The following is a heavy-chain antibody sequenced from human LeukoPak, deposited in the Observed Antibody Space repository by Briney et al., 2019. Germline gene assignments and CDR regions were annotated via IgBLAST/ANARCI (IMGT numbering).Heavy chain of an antibody. Sequence: SETLSLTCTVSGGSISSSSYYWGWIRQPPVKGLQWIGSIYYSGSTYYNPSLKSRVTISVDTSKNQFSLKLSSVTAADTAVYYCARDKHYDSSGYYYNWFDPWGQGTLVTVSS. D-gene: IGHD3-22*01. CDR2: IYYSGST. CDR1: GGSISSSSYY. J-gene: IGHJ5*02. CDR3: ARDKHYDSSGYYYNWFDP. V-gene: IGHV4-39*07.